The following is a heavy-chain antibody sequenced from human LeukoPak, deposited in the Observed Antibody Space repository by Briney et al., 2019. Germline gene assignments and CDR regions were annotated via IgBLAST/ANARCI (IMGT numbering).Heavy chain of an antibody. J-gene: IGHJ6*02. CDR2: ISGTGGST. D-gene: IGHD1-1*01. CDR3: ARTVDRPNYYYYGMDV. V-gene: IGHV3-23*01. CDR1: GFTFSSYA. Sequence: GGSLRLSCAASGFTFSSYALSWVRQAPGKGLEWVSAISGTGGSTNYADSVKGRFTISRDNSKNTLFLQMNSLRAEDTAVYFCARTVDRPNYYYYGMDVWGQGTTVTVSS.